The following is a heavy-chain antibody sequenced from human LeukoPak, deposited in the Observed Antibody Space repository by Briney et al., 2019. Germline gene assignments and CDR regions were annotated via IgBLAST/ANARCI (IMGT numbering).Heavy chain of an antibody. CDR1: GGTFSSYT. J-gene: IGHJ4*02. V-gene: IGHV1-69*02. CDR2: IIPILGIA. CDR3: STSGSYSNTNFDY. Sequence: SVKVSCKASGGTFSSYTISWVRQAPGQGLEWMGRIIPILGIANYAQKFQGRVTITADKSTSTAYMELSSLRSEDTGVYYCSTSGSYSNTNFDYWGQGTLVTVSS. D-gene: IGHD1-26*01.